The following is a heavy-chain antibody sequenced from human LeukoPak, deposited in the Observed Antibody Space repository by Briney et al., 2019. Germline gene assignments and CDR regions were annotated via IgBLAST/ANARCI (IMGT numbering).Heavy chain of an antibody. D-gene: IGHD6-25*01. V-gene: IGHV4-59*08. CDR1: GGSIVSYY. Sequence: PSETLSLTCTVSGGSIVSYYWSWIRQPPGKGLEWIGYIYYTGSTNYNPSLKSRVTISVDTSKNQFSLKLSSVTAADTAVYYCARYLAAGYFDLWGCGTLVTVSS. J-gene: IGHJ2*01. CDR3: ARYLAAGYFDL. CDR2: IYYTGST.